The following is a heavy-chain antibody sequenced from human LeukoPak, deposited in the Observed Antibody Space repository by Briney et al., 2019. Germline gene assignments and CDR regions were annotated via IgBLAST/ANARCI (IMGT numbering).Heavy chain of an antibody. J-gene: IGHJ4*02. CDR1: GFSFSNYV. D-gene: IGHD2-8*01. V-gene: IGHV3-23*01. CDR2: VSNSGASA. Sequence: GGSLSLSCAGSGFSFSNYVMTWVRQAPGKGLEWVSTVSNSGASAYYADSVKGRFTISGDNSKNTLYLQMNSLRAEDTAVYYCAKNLEVFTVYYFDYWGQGTLVTVSS. CDR3: AKNLEVFTVYYFDY.